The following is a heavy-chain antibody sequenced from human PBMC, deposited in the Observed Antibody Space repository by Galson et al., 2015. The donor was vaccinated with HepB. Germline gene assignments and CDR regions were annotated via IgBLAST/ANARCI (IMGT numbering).Heavy chain of an antibody. CDR3: AKDVYGSSWYGAFDI. V-gene: IGHV3-23*01. CDR1: GFTFSGHA. CDR2: ISDGGFST. D-gene: IGHD6-13*01. J-gene: IGHJ3*02. Sequence: SLRLSCAASGFTFSGHAMNWVRQAPGKGLEWVSAISDGGFSTFYADSVKGRFTISRDNSKNTLFLQMSSLRAEDTAVYYCAKDVYGSSWYGAFDIWGQGTMDTVSS.